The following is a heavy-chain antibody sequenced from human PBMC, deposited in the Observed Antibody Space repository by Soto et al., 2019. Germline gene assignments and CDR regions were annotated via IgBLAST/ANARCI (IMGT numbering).Heavy chain of an antibody. V-gene: IGHV4-34*01. Sequence: SETLSLTCAVSGGSFSGYSWSWIRQPPGKGLEWIGEINHSGSTNYNPSLKSRVTISVDTSKNQFSLKLSSVTAADTAVYYCARRAGYGSGSYYRPYYYGMDVWGQGTTVT. D-gene: IGHD3-10*01. CDR1: GGSFSGYS. CDR3: ARRAGYGSGSYYRPYYYGMDV. CDR2: INHSGST. J-gene: IGHJ6*02.